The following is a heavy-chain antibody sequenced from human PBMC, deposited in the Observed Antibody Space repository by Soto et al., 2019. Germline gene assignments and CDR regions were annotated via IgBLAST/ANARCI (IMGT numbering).Heavy chain of an antibody. CDR2: IHSSGTT. J-gene: IGHJ4*02. V-gene: IGHV4-59*01. CDR1: GDSISVYY. D-gene: IGHD3-10*01. CDR3: ARHLLVLGVSL. Sequence: QVQLQESGPGLVEPSETLSLTCSVTGDSISVYYWSWIRQPPGKGLEWIRHIHSSGTTKYNPSLKSRVTISLDTSKDQVSLMLTSLTVADTAIYHSARHLLVLGVSLWGQLTIITVSS.